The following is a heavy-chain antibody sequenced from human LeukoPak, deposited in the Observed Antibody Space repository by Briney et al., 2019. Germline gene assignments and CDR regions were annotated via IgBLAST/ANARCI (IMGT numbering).Heavy chain of an antibody. D-gene: IGHD3-22*01. CDR3: AIYDSSGYYNY. V-gene: IGHV3-53*01. CDR2: IYSGGRT. Sequence: GGALRLSCAAPGVTLRSNDMGWGRPAPGKGLEWVSVIYSGGRTFYADSVKGRFTISRDNSKNTLYLQMNSLRAEDTAVYYCAIYDSSGYYNYWGQGTLVTVSS. J-gene: IGHJ4*02. CDR1: GVTLRSND.